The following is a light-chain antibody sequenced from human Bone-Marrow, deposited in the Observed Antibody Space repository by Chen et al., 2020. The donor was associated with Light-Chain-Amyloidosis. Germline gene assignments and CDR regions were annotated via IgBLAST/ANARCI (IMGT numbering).Light chain of an antibody. V-gene: IGLV2-14*01. CDR2: EVT. J-gene: IGLJ1*01. CDR3: SSYTITNTLV. CDR1: SSDVGGDNH. Sequence: QSALTQPASVSGSPGQSVTISCTGTSSDVGGDNHVSWDQQHPDKAPKLMIYEVTNRPSWVPARFSGSKSDNTASLTISGLPTEDEADYFCSSYTITNTLVFGSGTRVTVL.